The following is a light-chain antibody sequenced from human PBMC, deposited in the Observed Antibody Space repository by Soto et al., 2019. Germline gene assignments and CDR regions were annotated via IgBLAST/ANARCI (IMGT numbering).Light chain of an antibody. Sequence: ESVLTQSPGTLSLSPGERATLSCRASQSVSKSFFAWYQQKPGQAPRLLIYGVSSRATGIPDRFSGSGSGTDFTLTISRLEPEDFVVYYCQQYSTLPHTFGQGTKLEVK. CDR2: GVS. V-gene: IGKV3-20*01. J-gene: IGKJ2*01. CDR3: QQYSTLPHT. CDR1: QSVSKSF.